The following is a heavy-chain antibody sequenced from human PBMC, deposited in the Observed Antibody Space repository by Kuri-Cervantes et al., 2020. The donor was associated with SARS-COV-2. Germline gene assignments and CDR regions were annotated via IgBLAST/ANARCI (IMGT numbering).Heavy chain of an antibody. CDR2: IIPILGIA. D-gene: IGHD5-24*01. J-gene: IGHJ4*02. CDR1: GGTFSSYA. V-gene: IGHV1-69*04. Sequence: SVKVSCKASGGTFSSYAISWVRQAPGQGLEWMGRIIPILGIANYAQKFQGRVTITADKSTSTAYMELSSLRSEDTAVYYCAREMATITVQGYFDYWGQGTLVTVSS. CDR3: AREMATITVQGYFDY.